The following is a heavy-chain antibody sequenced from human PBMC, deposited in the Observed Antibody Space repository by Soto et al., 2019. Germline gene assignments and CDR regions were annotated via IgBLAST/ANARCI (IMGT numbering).Heavy chain of an antibody. D-gene: IGHD1-1*01. CDR3: ARNGTLTGYSYGMDV. J-gene: IGHJ6*02. CDR1: GGTFSDST. CDR2: IIPIFDTA. Sequence: QVQLVQSGAVLRKPGSSVKVSCKASGGTFSDSTINWVRQAPGQRLEWMGGIIPIFDTANYAEKFQGRVTITADESTSTSFMEVSCLRSEDTAVYYCARNGTLTGYSYGMDVWGQGTMVTVSS. V-gene: IGHV1-69*01.